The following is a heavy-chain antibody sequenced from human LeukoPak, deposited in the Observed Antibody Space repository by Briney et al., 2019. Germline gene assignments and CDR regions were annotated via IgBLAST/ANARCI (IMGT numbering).Heavy chain of an antibody. Sequence: ASVKVSCKASGYTFTGYYMHWVRQAPGQGLEWMGWISADSGDTRYAQNLQGRVTMTTDTSTRTAYMELRSLRSDDTAVYYCARDWATGYNWFDPWGQGTLVIVSS. CDR2: ISADSGDT. V-gene: IGHV1-18*04. D-gene: IGHD5-12*01. J-gene: IGHJ5*02. CDR3: ARDWATGYNWFDP. CDR1: GYTFTGYY.